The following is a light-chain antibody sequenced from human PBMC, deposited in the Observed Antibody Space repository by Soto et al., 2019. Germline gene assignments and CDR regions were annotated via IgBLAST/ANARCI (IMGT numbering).Light chain of an antibody. CDR2: DDN. CDR3: GSWDSSLSDYV. V-gene: IGLV1-51*01. Sequence: QPVLTPPPSVSAAPGQKVTISCSGSSANIGGTSVSWYQQLPGTAPKLLIYDDNKRPSGIPDRFSGSKSGTSATLGITGFQNGAEADYYCGSWDSSLSDYVFGTGTTVTVL. J-gene: IGLJ1*01. CDR1: SANIGGTS.